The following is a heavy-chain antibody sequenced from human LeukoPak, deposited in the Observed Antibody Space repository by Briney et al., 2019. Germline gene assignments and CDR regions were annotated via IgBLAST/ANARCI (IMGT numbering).Heavy chain of an antibody. CDR1: GFTFDDYA. CDR3: AKDYSSWYYLDY. J-gene: IGHJ4*02. D-gene: IGHD6-13*01. CDR2: ISWNSGNI. V-gene: IGHV3-9*01. Sequence: GGSLRLSCAASGFTFDDYAMHWVRQAPGKGLEWVSGISWNSGNIGYADSVKGRFTIPRDNAKNSLYLQMNSLRAEDTALYYCAKDYSSWYYLDYWGQGTLVTVSS.